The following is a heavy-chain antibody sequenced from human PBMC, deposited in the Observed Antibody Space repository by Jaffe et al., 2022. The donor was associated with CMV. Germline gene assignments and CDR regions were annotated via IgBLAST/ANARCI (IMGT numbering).Heavy chain of an antibody. J-gene: IGHJ4*02. D-gene: IGHD3-3*01. CDR3: ARGPIIFGVVTMGVYYFDY. CDR2: IIPIFGTA. CDR1: GGTFSSYA. Sequence: QVQLVQSGAEVKKPGSSVKVSCKASGGTFSSYAISWVRQAPGQGLEWMGGIIPIFGTANYAQKFQGRVTITADESTSTAYMELSSLRSEDTAVYYCARGPIIFGVVTMGVYYFDYWGQGTLVTVSS. V-gene: IGHV1-69*01.